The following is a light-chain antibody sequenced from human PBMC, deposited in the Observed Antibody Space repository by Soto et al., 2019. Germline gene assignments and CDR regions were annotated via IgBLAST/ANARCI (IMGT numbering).Light chain of an antibody. V-gene: IGLV6-57*04. CDR3: HFYERSPPVV. CDR1: SGNIGSNY. J-gene: IGLJ2*01. CDR2: EDD. Sequence: NFMLTQPHSVSESPGKTVIISCTRSSGNIGSNYVQWYQQRPGSAPTTLIYEDDQRPSGVPDRFSGSIDRSSNSASLTISGLKTEEEAASSCHFYERSPPVV.